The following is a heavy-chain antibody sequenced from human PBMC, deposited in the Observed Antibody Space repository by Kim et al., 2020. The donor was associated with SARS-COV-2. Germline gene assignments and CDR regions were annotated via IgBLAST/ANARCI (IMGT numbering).Heavy chain of an antibody. CDR3: ARHHYDFWSGYLGGPDI. J-gene: IGHJ3*02. CDR2: IYYSGST. Sequence: SETLSLTCTVSGGSISSSSYYWGWIRQPPGKGLEWIGSIYYSGSTYYNPSLKSRVTISVDTSKNQFSLKLSSVTAADTAVYYCARHHYDFWSGYLGGPDIWGQGTMVTVSS. CDR1: GGSISSSSYY. D-gene: IGHD3-3*01. V-gene: IGHV4-39*01.